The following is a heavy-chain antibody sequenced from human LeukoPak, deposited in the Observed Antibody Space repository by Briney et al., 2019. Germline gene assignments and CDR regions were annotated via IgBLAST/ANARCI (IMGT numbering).Heavy chain of an antibody. V-gene: IGHV3-53*01. J-gene: IGHJ5*02. CDR2: IYSGGST. D-gene: IGHD2-2*01. Sequence: GSLRLSCAASGFTVSSNCMSWVRQAPGKGLEWVSVIYSGGSTYYADSVKGRLTISRDNSKNTLYLQMNSLRAEDTAVYYCAKTAVPAAIRGWFDPWGQGTLVTVSS. CDR1: GFTVSSNC. CDR3: AKTAVPAAIRGWFDP.